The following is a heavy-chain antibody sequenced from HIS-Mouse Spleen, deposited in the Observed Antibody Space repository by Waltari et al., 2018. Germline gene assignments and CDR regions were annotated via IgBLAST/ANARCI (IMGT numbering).Heavy chain of an antibody. CDR1: GGSFSGYY. CDR3: ARMGPASGSYGDY. Sequence: QVQLQQWGARLLKPSETLSLTCAVYGGSFSGYYWSWIRQPPGKGLEWIGEINHSGSTNYNPSLKSRVTISVDTSKNQFSLKLSSVTAADTAVYYCARMGPASGSYGDYWGQGTLVTVSS. J-gene: IGHJ4*02. CDR2: INHSGST. V-gene: IGHV4-34*01. D-gene: IGHD1-26*01.